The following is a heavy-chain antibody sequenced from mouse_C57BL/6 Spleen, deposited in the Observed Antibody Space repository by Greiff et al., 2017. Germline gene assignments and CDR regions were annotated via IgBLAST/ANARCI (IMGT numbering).Heavy chain of an antibody. J-gene: IGHJ2*01. CDR2: IYPRSGNT. CDR1: GYTFTSYG. V-gene: IGHV1-81*01. D-gene: IGHD1-1*01. CDR3: ARGDYGSSYGVWYFDY. Sequence: VQLQQSGAELARPGASVKLSCKASGYTFTSYGISWVKQRTGQGLEWIGEIYPRSGNTYYNEKFKGKATLTADKSSSTAYMELRSLTSEDSAVYFCARGDYGSSYGVWYFDYWGQGTTRTVSS.